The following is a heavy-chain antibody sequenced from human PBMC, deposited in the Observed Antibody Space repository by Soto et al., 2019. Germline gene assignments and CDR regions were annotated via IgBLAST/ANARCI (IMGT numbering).Heavy chain of an antibody. CDR3: ATWPTLTPDY. D-gene: IGHD4-17*01. J-gene: IGHJ4*02. Sequence: GGSLRLSCVASAFTLRTYGFNWVRQAPGKGLEWVSYISASGDNIHYADSVKGRFTISRDNADNSVYLQMNSLRDEDTAVYYCATWPTLTPDYWSQGALVTVSS. V-gene: IGHV3-48*02. CDR2: ISASGDNI. CDR1: AFTLRTYG.